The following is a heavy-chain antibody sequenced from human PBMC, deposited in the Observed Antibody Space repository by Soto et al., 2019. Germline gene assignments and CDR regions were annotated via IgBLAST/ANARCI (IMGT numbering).Heavy chain of an antibody. CDR3: ARSFMVRGVPSWLDP. J-gene: IGHJ5*02. Sequence: TSETLSLTCTFSGGSISSYYWSWIRQPPGKGLEWIGYIYYSGSTNYNPSLKSRVTISVDTSKNQFSLKLSSVTAADTAAYYCARSFMVRGVPSWLDPWGQGTLVTGSS. CDR2: IYYSGST. V-gene: IGHV4-59*01. D-gene: IGHD3-10*01. CDR1: GGSISSYY.